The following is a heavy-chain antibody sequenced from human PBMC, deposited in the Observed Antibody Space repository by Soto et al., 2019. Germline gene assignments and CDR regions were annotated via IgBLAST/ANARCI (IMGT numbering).Heavy chain of an antibody. CDR3: ASKVAYGDYAPDAFDI. D-gene: IGHD4-17*01. J-gene: IGHJ3*02. CDR2: IYSGGST. CDR1: GFTVSSNY. Sequence: EVQLVESGGGLVQPGASLRLSCAASGFTVSSNYMSWVRQAPGKGLEWVSVIYSGGSTYYADSVKGRFTISRHNSKNTLYLQMNSLRAEDTAVYYCASKVAYGDYAPDAFDIWGQGTMVTVSS. V-gene: IGHV3-53*04.